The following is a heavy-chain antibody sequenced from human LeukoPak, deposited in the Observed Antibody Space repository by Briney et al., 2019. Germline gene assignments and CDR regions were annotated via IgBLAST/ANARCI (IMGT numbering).Heavy chain of an antibody. J-gene: IGHJ4*02. CDR2: ISYDGSNK. CDR1: GFTFSSYA. D-gene: IGHD6-19*01. V-gene: IGHV3-30*04. CDR3: AKAHSSGWSTFDC. Sequence: GGSLRLPCAASGFTFSSYAIHWVRQAPGKGLEWVAVISYDGSNKYYADSVKGRFTISRDNSKNTLYLQMNSLRAEDTAVYYCAKAHSSGWSTFDCWGQGTLVTVSS.